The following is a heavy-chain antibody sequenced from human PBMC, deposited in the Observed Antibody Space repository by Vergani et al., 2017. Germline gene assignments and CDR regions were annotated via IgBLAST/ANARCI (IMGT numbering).Heavy chain of an antibody. CDR3: ARVDMLNGYYFFDY. CDR1: GYSFTNFG. Sequence: QVQLVQSGAEVKTSGASVMLSCKSSGYSFTNFGVTWVRQAPGQGLEWMGWINSNSVVTKYVDSLQRRVTMPRDPSTRTNYMELRSFSSDDTAVYYCARVDMLNGYYFFDYWGQGTPVTVSS. CDR2: INSNSVVT. J-gene: IGHJ4*02. D-gene: IGHD3-9*01. V-gene: IGHV1-18*01.